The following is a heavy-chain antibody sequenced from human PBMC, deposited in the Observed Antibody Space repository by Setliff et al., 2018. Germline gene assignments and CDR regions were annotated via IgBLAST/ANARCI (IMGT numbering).Heavy chain of an antibody. D-gene: IGHD6-6*01. Sequence: SGPTLVNPTQTLTLTCTFSGFSLNTTGEGVGWIRQPPGKALEWLALVYWDGDQRYSPSLNSRLSITKDSSKSQVFLTMTNMDPVDTATYYCALRRGNEWHLVRWFDPWGPGIQVTVFS. CDR2: VYWDGDQ. CDR1: GFSLNTTGEG. J-gene: IGHJ5*02. CDR3: ALRRGNEWHLVRWFDP. V-gene: IGHV2-5*02.